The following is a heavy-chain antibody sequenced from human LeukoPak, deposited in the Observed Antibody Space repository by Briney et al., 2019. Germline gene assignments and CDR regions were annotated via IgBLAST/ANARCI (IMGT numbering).Heavy chain of an antibody. J-gene: IGHJ4*02. D-gene: IGHD3-3*01. CDR3: ASLGTYYDFWSGYSLFDY. CDR2: ISGSGGST. V-gene: IGHV3-23*01. Sequence: PGGSLRLSCAASGFTFSSYAMSWVRQAPGKGLEWVSAISGSGGSTYYADSVKGRFTISRDNSKNTLYLQMNSLRAEDTAVYYCASLGTYYDFWSGYSLFDYWGQGTLVTVSS. CDR1: GFTFSSYA.